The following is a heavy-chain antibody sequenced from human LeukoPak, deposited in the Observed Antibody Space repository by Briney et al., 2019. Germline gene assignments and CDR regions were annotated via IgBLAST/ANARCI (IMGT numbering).Heavy chain of an antibody. CDR1: GFTFSDYY. V-gene: IGHV3-11*06. CDR3: AKSRMGAKEKSEGRFGMDV. CDR2: ISSSSSYT. D-gene: IGHD1-26*01. J-gene: IGHJ6*02. Sequence: GGSLRLSCAASGFTFSDYYMSWIRQAPGKGLEWVSYISSSSSYTNYADSVKGRFTISRDNAKNSLYLQMNSLRAEDTAVYYCAKSRMGAKEKSEGRFGMDVWGQGTTVTVSS.